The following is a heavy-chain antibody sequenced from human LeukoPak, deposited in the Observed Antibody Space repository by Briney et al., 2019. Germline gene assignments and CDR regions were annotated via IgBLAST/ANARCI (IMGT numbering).Heavy chain of an antibody. CDR2: IYYSGST. V-gene: IGHV4-31*03. J-gene: IGHJ5*02. Sequence: SQTLSLTCTVSGGSISSGGYYWSWIRQHPGKGLEWIGYIYYSGSTYYNPSLKSRVTISVDTSKNQFSLKLSSVTAAGTAVYYCARGAEILGPQGRTWFDPWGQGTLVTVSS. CDR1: GGSISSGGYY. CDR3: ARGAEILGPQGRTWFDP. D-gene: IGHD5-24*01.